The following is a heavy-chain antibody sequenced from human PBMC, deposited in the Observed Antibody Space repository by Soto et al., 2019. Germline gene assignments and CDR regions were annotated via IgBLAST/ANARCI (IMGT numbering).Heavy chain of an antibody. CDR2: INHSGST. CDR3: AMKKYGDYVGYFDP. J-gene: IGHJ5*02. V-gene: IGHV4-34*01. Sequence: SETLSLTCAVYGGSFSGYYWSWIRQPPGKGLEWIGEINHSGSTNYNPSLKSRVTISVDTSKNQFSLKLSSVTAADTAVYYCAMKKYGDYVGYFDPWGQAIQVTVSS. D-gene: IGHD4-17*01. CDR1: GGSFSGYY.